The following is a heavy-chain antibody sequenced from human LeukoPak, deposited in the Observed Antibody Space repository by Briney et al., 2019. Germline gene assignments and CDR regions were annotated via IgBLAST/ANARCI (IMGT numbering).Heavy chain of an antibody. V-gene: IGHV3-23*01. J-gene: IGHJ4*02. D-gene: IGHD6-19*01. Sequence: GGSLRLSCATSGITFSNSAMSWVRQAPGKGLEWVSAISGSGGSTYYADSVKGRFTISRDNSKNTLYLQMNSLRAEDTAVYYCAKELTRIAVAGTNFDYWGQGTLVTVSS. CDR3: AKELTRIAVAGTNFDY. CDR2: ISGSGGST. CDR1: GITFSNSA.